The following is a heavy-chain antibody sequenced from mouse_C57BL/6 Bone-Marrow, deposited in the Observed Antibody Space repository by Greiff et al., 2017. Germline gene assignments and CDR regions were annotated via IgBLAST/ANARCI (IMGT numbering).Heavy chain of an antibody. J-gene: IGHJ4*01. CDR3: ARKGYSNFYAMDY. D-gene: IGHD2-5*01. CDR2: INPNYGTT. Sequence: VQLKQSGPQLVKPGASVKISCKASGYSFTDYNMNWVKQSNGKSLEWIGVINPNYGTTSYNQKFKGTATLTVDQSSSTAYMQLNSLTSEDSAVYYCARKGYSNFYAMDYWGQGTSVTVSS. V-gene: IGHV1-39*01. CDR1: GYSFTDYN.